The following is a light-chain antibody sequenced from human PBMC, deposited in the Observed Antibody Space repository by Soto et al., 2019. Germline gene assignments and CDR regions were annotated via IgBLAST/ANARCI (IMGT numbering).Light chain of an antibody. CDR3: HQYNSYST. CDR2: KAS. V-gene: IGKV1-5*03. Sequence: DLQLTQFPSTLSSSVGDKNTITRRASESVNRWLAWYQQKPGKAPKLLIYKASTLENGVPSRFRGSGSGTEFTLTISSLQPDDFATYYCHQYNSYSTFGGGTKV. J-gene: IGKJ4*01. CDR1: ESVNRW.